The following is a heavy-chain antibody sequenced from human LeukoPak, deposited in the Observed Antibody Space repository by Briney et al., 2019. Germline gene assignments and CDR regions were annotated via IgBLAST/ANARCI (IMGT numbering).Heavy chain of an antibody. D-gene: IGHD5-24*01. CDR3: ARGRNGFFDY. Sequence: PGGSLRLSCAASGFTFSTYWMRWVRQAPGKGLVWLSQINSDGGRTRYADSVKGRLTISRDNAKNTVYVQMNSLRAEDTAMYYCARGRNGFFDYWGHGTLVTVSS. CDR2: INSDGGRT. V-gene: IGHV3-74*01. CDR1: GFTFSTYW. J-gene: IGHJ4*01.